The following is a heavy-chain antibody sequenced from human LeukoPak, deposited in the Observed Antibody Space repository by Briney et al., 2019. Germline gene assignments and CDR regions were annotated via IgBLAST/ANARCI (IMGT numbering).Heavy chain of an antibody. V-gene: IGHV3-21*01. Sequence: PGGSLRLSCAASGFSFSSYAMNWVRQAPGKGLEWVSFISSGSNDIYYADSVKGRFTISRDNAKNSLYLEMNSLRAEDTAVYYCARSIGAAYFDNWGQGTLVTVSS. J-gene: IGHJ4*02. CDR3: ARSIGAAYFDN. D-gene: IGHD6-13*01. CDR2: ISSGSNDI. CDR1: GFSFSSYA.